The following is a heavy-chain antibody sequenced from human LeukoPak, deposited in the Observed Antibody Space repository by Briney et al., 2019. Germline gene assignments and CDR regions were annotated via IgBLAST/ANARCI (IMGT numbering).Heavy chain of an antibody. CDR2: FDPEDGET. D-gene: IGHD3-22*01. J-gene: IGHJ4*02. Sequence: ASVKVSCKVSGYTLTELSMHWVRQAPGKGLEWMGGFDPEDGETIYAQKFQGRVTMTEDTSTDTAYMELSSLRSEDTAVYYCATGGNYYDSSGYYGIDYWGQGTLATVAP. V-gene: IGHV1-24*01. CDR3: ATGGNYYDSSGYYGIDY. CDR1: GYTLTELS.